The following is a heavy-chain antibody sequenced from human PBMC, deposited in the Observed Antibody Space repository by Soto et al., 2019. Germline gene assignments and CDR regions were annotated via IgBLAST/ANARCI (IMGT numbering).Heavy chain of an antibody. J-gene: IGHJ3*02. V-gene: IGHV3-33*01. D-gene: IGHD2-15*01. CDR1: GFTFSSYG. CDR2: IWYDGSNK. CDR3: ARDPQDIVVVVAATGDAFDI. Sequence: QVQLVESGGGVVQPGRSLRLSCAASGFTFSSYGMHWVRQAPGKGLEWVAVIWYDGSNKYYADSVKGRFTISRDNSKNTLYLQMNSLRAEDTAVYYCARDPQDIVVVVAATGDAFDIWGQGTMVTVSS.